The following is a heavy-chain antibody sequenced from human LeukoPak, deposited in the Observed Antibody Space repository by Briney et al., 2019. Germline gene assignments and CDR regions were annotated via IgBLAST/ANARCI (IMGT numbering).Heavy chain of an antibody. J-gene: IGHJ6*03. CDR3: ATSGGDYYYYSLDV. D-gene: IGHD3-10*01. CDR2: IIPVLGTT. Sequence: ASVKVSCKASGGTFSSYAISWVRQAPGQGLEWMGGIIPVLGTTNYAQTFQNRVTITADESTSTTYMELSSLTSEDTAVYYCATSGGDYYYYSLDVWGKGTPVTISS. CDR1: GGTFSSYA. V-gene: IGHV1-69*13.